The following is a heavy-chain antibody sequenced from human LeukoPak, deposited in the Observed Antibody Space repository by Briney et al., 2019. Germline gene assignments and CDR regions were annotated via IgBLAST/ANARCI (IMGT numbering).Heavy chain of an antibody. J-gene: IGHJ5*02. CDR2: MNPNSGNT. CDR1: GYTFTSYD. CDR3: ARGGFSSSWYGYNWFDP. V-gene: IGHV1-8*01. D-gene: IGHD6-13*01. Sequence: GASVKVSCKASGYTFTSYDINWVRQATGQGLEWMGWMNPNSGNTGYAQKFQGRVTMTRNTSISTAYMELSSLRSEDTAVYYCARGGFSSSWYGYNWFDPWGQGTLVTVSS.